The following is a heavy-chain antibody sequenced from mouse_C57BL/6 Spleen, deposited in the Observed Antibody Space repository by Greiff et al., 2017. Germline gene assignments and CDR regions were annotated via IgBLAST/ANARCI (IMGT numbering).Heavy chain of an antibody. CDR3: ATPFYYGSSYYAMDY. Sequence: QVQLKESGPGLVQPSQSLSITCTVSGFSLTSYGVHWVRQSPGKGLAWLGVIWRGGSTDDNAAFMSRPSITKNNSKSQVFFKMNSLQADDTAIYYCATPFYYGSSYYAMDYWGQGTSVTVSS. CDR2: IWRGGST. J-gene: IGHJ4*01. V-gene: IGHV2-5*01. CDR1: GFSLTSYG. D-gene: IGHD1-1*01.